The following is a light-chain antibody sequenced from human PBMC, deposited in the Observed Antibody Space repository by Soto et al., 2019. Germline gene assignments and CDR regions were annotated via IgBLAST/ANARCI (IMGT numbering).Light chain of an antibody. CDR3: QQYNSYWT. CDR2: DAS. CDR1: QRISNW. Sequence: DIQMTQSPSTLSASVGDRVTITCRASQRISNWLAWYQQIPGKAPKLLIYDASSLESGVPSRFSGSGSGTEFTLTISSLQPDDFATYYCQQYNSYWTFGQGTKV. V-gene: IGKV1-5*01. J-gene: IGKJ1*01.